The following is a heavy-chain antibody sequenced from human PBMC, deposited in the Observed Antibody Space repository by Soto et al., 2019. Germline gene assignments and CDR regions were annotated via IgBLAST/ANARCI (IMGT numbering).Heavy chain of an antibody. V-gene: IGHV3-33*01. CDR2: IWFDGSKR. J-gene: IGHJ4*02. D-gene: IGHD2-2*01. CDR1: GFSLSSYG. CDR3: ARDSCCVTNCYGHFDF. Sequence: QVQLVESGGGVVQPGRSLRLSCAASGFSLSSYGMHWVRQAPGKGLEWVAIIWFDGSKRYYAESVKGRFTVSRDNSKNTMYLQMTSLRVEDTAVYYCARDSCCVTNCYGHFDFWGQGSLVTVSS.